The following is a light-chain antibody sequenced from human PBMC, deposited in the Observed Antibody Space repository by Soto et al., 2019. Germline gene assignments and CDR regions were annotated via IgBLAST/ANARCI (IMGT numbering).Light chain of an antibody. J-gene: IGLJ2*01. CDR2: EDN. CDR3: CAFVRSTAFL. CDR1: SSDVGSYNL. V-gene: IGLV2-23*02. Sequence: QSALTQPASVSGSPGQSITISCTGTSSDVGSYNLVSWYQHHPGKAPKFIIYEDNKRPSGVSNRFSGSKSGNTASLTISGLQAEDEADYYCCAFVRSTAFLFGGGTKLTVL.